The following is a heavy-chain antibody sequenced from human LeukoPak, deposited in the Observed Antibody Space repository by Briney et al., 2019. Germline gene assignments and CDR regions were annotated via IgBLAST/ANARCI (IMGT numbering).Heavy chain of an antibody. V-gene: IGHV3-74*01. J-gene: IGHJ4*02. Sequence: GGSLRLSCAASGFTFSSYWMHWVRQAPGKGLVWVSRINSDGSSTSYADSVKGRFTISRDNAKNTLYLQMNSLRAEDTAVYYCATAPVSPRYFDYWGQGTLVTVSS. CDR1: GFTFSSYW. CDR2: INSDGSST. D-gene: IGHD2-8*01. CDR3: ATAPVSPRYFDY.